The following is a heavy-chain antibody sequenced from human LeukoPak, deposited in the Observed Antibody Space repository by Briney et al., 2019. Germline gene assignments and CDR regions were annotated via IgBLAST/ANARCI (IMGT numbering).Heavy chain of an antibody. V-gene: IGHV1-3*01. Sequence: ASVKVSCKASGYTFTSYAMHWVRQAPGQRLEWMGWINAGNGNTKYSRKFQGRVTITRDTSASTAYMELSSLRSEDTAVYYCAREKVEGNQIQLWLLFDYWGQGTLVTVSS. D-gene: IGHD5-18*01. J-gene: IGHJ4*02. CDR1: GYTFTSYA. CDR2: INAGNGNT. CDR3: AREKVEGNQIQLWLLFDY.